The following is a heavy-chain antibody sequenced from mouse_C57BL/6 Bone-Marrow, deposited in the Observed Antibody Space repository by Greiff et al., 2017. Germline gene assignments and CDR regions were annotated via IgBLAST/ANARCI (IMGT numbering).Heavy chain of an antibody. V-gene: IGHV7-3*01. CDR2: IRNKANGYTT. Sequence: EVKLQESGGGLVQPGGSLSLSCAASGFTFTAYYMSWVRQPPGKALEWLGFIRNKANGYTTEYSASVKGRFTSSRDNSQSILYRQMNALRAEDSATYDCARYRDYGRNYAMDYWGQGTSVTVSS. CDR1: GFTFTAYY. J-gene: IGHJ4*01. D-gene: IGHD1-1*01. CDR3: ARYRDYGRNYAMDY.